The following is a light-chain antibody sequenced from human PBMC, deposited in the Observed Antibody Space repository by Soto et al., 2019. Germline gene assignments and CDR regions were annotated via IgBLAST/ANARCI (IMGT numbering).Light chain of an antibody. J-gene: IGKJ5*01. V-gene: IGKV1-5*03. CDR2: KAS. CDR3: QQYTT. Sequence: TLSASVGDRVTITCRASQSISSWLAWYQQKPGKAPKLLIYKASSLESGVPSRFSGSGSGTEFTLTISSLQPDDFATYYCQQYTTFGQGTRLEI. CDR1: QSISSW.